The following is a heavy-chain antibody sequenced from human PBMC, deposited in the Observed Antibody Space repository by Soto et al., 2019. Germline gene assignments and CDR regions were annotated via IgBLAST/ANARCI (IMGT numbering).Heavy chain of an antibody. V-gene: IGHV3-23*01. D-gene: IGHD6-19*01. CDR2: ISGSGDST. CDR3: ARRSSGWYFAY. Sequence: EVQLLESGGGLVQPGGSLRLSCAASGFTFSGYAMNWVRQAPGKGLEWVSVISGSGDSTYYADSVKGRFTISRDNSKNTLYLQMNSLRADDTAVYYCARRSSGWYFAYWGQGTLVTVSS. J-gene: IGHJ4*02. CDR1: GFTFSGYA.